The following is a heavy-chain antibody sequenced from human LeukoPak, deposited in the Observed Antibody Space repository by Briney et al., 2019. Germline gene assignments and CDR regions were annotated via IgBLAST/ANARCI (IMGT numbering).Heavy chain of an antibody. CDR1: GFTFSSYG. Sequence: GGSLRLSCAASGFTFSSYGMHWVRQAPGKGLEWVAFIRCDGSNKYYADSVKGRFTISRDNSKNTLYLQMNSLRAEDTAVYYCAKDGSSRYYDILTGYYSSYFDYWGQGTLVTVSS. V-gene: IGHV3-30*02. CDR3: AKDGSSRYYDILTGYYSSYFDY. CDR2: IRCDGSNK. J-gene: IGHJ4*02. D-gene: IGHD3-9*01.